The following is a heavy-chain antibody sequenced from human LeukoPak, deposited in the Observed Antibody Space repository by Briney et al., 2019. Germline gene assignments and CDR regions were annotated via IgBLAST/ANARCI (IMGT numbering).Heavy chain of an antibody. Sequence: GGSLRLSCAASRFTFSTYWMGWVRQAPGKGLEWVATIQQDGSVQLYLDSVKGRFTISRDNGKNSLYLQMNTLRAEDTAVYYCAGARGWEFSSWGQGTLVTVSS. V-gene: IGHV3-7*01. J-gene: IGHJ5*02. CDR1: RFTFSTYW. CDR3: AGARGWEFSS. CDR2: IQQDGSVQ. D-gene: IGHD1-26*01.